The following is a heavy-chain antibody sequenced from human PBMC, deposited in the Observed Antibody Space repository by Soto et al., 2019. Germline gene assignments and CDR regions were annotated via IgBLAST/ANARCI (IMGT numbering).Heavy chain of an antibody. V-gene: IGHV3-23*01. CDR3: AKRKYPGTTVKTFDS. J-gene: IGHJ4*02. Sequence: GGSLRLSCAASGFTFTTFLKSWVRQAPGKGLEWVSSVSGSGDRTLYADSVKGRFTISRDNSKNTLYLQMNTLKAEDTAVYYCAKRKYPGTTVKTFDSWGPGTLVTVSS. CDR2: VSGSGDRT. D-gene: IGHD4-17*01. CDR1: GFTFTTFL.